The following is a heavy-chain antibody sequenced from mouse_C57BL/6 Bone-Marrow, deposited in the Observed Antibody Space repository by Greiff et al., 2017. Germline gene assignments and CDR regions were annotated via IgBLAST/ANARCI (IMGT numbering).Heavy chain of an antibody. CDR1: GFTFSSYA. D-gene: IGHD2-3*01. J-gene: IGHJ1*03. V-gene: IGHV5-4*01. CDR3: ARAWRWLPWYFDV. CDR2: ISDGGSYT. Sequence: EVQRVESGGGLVKPGGSLKLSCAASGFTFSSYAMSWVRQTPEKRLEWVATISDGGSYTYYPDNVKGRFTISRDNAKNNRYLQMSHLKSEDTAMYYCARAWRWLPWYFDVWGTGTTVTVSS.